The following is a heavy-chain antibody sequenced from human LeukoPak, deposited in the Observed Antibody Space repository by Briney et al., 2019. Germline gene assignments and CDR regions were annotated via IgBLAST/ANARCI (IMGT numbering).Heavy chain of an antibody. D-gene: IGHD2-21*02. CDR2: IYHSGSA. V-gene: IGHV4-59*12. Sequence: PSETLSLTCTVSGGSINTFFWSWIRQSPGEGLEWIGYIYHSGSATYNPSFKSRVNISVDTSKNQFSLKLTSVTAADTAVYYCARDGNCDGDCWYALDIWGQGKMVTVSS. J-gene: IGHJ3*02. CDR3: ARDGNCDGDCWYALDI. CDR1: GGSINTFF.